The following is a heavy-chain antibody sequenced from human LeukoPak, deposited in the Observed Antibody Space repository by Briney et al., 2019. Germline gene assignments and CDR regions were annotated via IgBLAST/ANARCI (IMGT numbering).Heavy chain of an antibody. V-gene: IGHV3-23*01. J-gene: IGHJ5*02. CDR3: AKDVRRCNGACT. Sequence: GGSLRLSCAASGFSFSTYSFSWVRQAPGKGLEWVSGISASGGDTFYADSVKGRFTISRDNSKNTLSLQMNSLRVEDTAIYYCAKDVRRCNGACTWGQGSLVTVSS. CDR1: GFSFSTYS. CDR2: ISASGGDT. D-gene: IGHD2-8*01.